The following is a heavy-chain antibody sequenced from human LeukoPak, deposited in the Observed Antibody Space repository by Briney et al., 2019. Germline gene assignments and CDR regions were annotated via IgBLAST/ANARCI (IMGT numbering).Heavy chain of an antibody. CDR2: MSPNSGNT. D-gene: IGHD7-27*01. CDR1: GYTFTSYG. V-gene: IGHV1-8*02. Sequence: ASVKVSCKASGYTFTSYGISWVRQATGQGLEWMGWMSPNSGNTGNAQKFQGRVTMTRSTSMSTAYMELSSLKSEDTAVYYCTRGPPNWGYDYWGQGTLVTVSS. CDR3: TRGPPNWGYDY. J-gene: IGHJ4*02.